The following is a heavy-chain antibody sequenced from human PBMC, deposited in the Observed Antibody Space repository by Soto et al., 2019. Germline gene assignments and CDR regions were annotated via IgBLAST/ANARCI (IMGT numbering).Heavy chain of an antibody. V-gene: IGHV3-23*01. J-gene: IGHJ2*01. CDR3: ARDPLWGTAMVLWYFDL. CDR2: ISGSGATT. CDR1: GFTFSSYA. Sequence: GGSLRLSCAASGFTFSSYAMTWVRQAPGKGLEWVSGISGSGATTSYADSVKGRFTVSRDNSKNTLYLQMNSLRAEDTAVYYCARDPLWGTAMVLWYFDLWGRGTLVTVSS. D-gene: IGHD5-18*01.